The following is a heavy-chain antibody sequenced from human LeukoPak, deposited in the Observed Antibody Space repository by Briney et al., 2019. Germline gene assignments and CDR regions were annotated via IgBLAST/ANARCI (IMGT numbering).Heavy chain of an antibody. CDR1: GGSFRGYY. V-gene: IGHV4-34*01. Sequence: SETLSLTCTVYGGSFRGYYWGWIRQPPGKGLEWIGEIHHSGSTNYNPSLESRVTISADTSNHQFSLKLTSVTDADTAVYYCARGGLIAAAPVGFWGQGTLVTVSS. D-gene: IGHD6-13*01. CDR2: IHHSGST. J-gene: IGHJ4*02. CDR3: ARGGLIAAAPVGF.